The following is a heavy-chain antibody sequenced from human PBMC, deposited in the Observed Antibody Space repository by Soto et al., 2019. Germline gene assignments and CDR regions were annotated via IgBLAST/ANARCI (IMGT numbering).Heavy chain of an antibody. CDR3: ARLGVSTDYYYYYYMDV. D-gene: IGHD2-2*01. J-gene: IGHJ6*03. Sequence: PSETLSLPCTVSGGSLSSSSYYWGWIRQPPGKGLEWIGSIYYSGSTYYNPSLKSRVTISVDTSKNQFSLKLSSVTAADTAVYYCARLGVSTDYYYYYYMDVWGKGTTVTVSS. V-gene: IGHV4-39*01. CDR2: IYYSGST. CDR1: GGSLSSSSYY.